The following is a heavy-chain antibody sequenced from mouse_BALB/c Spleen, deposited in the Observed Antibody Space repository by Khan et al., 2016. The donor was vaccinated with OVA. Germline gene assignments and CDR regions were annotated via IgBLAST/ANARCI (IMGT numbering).Heavy chain of an antibody. Sequence: EVQLQESGPGLVKPSQSLSLTCTVTGYSITSNYAWNWIRQFPGNKLEWMGYISYSGLTSYNPSLKSRISITRDTSKNQFFLQLNSVTTEDTATYYCARGNYYGSTMDYWGQGTSVTVSS. D-gene: IGHD1-1*01. V-gene: IGHV3-2*02. CDR1: GYSITSNYA. CDR2: ISYSGLT. J-gene: IGHJ4*01. CDR3: ARGNYYGSTMDY.